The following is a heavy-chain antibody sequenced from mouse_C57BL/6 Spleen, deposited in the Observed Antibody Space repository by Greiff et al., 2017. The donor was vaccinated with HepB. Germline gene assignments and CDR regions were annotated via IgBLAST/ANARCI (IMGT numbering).Heavy chain of an antibody. CDR1: GFNIKDYY. CDR3: ATTVVNWYFDV. Sequence: EVKVVESGAELVKPGASVKLSCTASGFNIKDYYMHWVKQRTEQGLEWIGRIDPEDGETKYAPKFQGKATITADTSSNTAYLQLSSLTSEDTAVYYCATTVVNWYFDVWGTGTTVTVSS. CDR2: IDPEDGET. V-gene: IGHV14-2*01. D-gene: IGHD1-1*01. J-gene: IGHJ1*03.